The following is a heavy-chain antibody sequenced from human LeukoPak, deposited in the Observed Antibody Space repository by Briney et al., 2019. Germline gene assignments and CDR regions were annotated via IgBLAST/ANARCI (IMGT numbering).Heavy chain of an antibody. CDR3: AGGMSAMVMDYYYGMGV. Sequence: ASVKVSCKASGYTFTSYGISWVRQAPGQGLEWMGWISAYNGNTNYAQKLQGRVTMTTDTSTSTAYVELRSLRSDDTAVYYCAGGMSAMVMDYYYGMGVWGQGTTVTVSS. V-gene: IGHV1-18*01. D-gene: IGHD5-18*01. CDR1: GYTFTSYG. J-gene: IGHJ6*02. CDR2: ISAYNGNT.